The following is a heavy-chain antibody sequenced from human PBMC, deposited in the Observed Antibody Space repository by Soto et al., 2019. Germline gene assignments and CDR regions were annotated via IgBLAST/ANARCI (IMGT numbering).Heavy chain of an antibody. CDR3: VASIAASGLNWLDP. D-gene: IGHD6-13*01. CDR2: IFANGHT. V-gene: IGHV4-4*07. Sequence: PSETLSLTCIVSGGSISEKYWNWVRQPPGKGLEWIGLIFANGHTDYNPSLKSRVTMSVDASKNQFSLRLTSMTAADTAVYYCVASIAASGLNWLDPWGRGPWSPSPQ. J-gene: IGHJ5*02. CDR1: GGSISEKY.